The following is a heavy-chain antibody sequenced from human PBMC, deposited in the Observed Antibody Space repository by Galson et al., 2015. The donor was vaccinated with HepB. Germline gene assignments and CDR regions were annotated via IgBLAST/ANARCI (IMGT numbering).Heavy chain of an antibody. Sequence: QSGAEVKKPGESLKISCKGSGYSFTSHWIGWVRQMPGKGLEWMGIIYPDDSDTRYSPSFQGQVTISADTSISTAYLQWSSLKASDTAMYYCAIAKLRFLEWGHSWFDPWGQGTLVTVSS. V-gene: IGHV5-51*01. CDR1: GYSFTSHW. D-gene: IGHD3-3*01. CDR3: AIAKLRFLEWGHSWFDP. J-gene: IGHJ5*02. CDR2: IYPDDSDT.